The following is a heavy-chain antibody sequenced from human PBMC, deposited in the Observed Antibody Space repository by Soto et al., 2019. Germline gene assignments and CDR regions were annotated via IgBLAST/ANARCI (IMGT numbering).Heavy chain of an antibody. CDR1: GGSISSGGYY. Sequence: SETLSLTCTVSGGSISSGGYYWSWIRQHPGKGLEWIWYIYYSGSTYYNPSLKSRVTISVDTSKNQFSLKLSSVTAADTAVYYCARDLYDSSGYGMDVWGQGTTVTVSS. J-gene: IGHJ6*02. D-gene: IGHD3-22*01. CDR2: IYYSGST. CDR3: ARDLYDSSGYGMDV. V-gene: IGHV4-31*03.